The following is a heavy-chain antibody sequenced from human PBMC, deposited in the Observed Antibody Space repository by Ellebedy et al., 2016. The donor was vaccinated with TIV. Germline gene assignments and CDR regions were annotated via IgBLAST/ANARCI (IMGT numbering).Heavy chain of an antibody. CDR2: ISGTGAI. CDR1: GFTFGLYN. Sequence: GESLKISCAASGFTFGLYNMNWVRQAPGKGLEWVSFISGTGAIFQADSVKGRFTIFRDNARNSLYLQMNRLREEDTAVYYCARDSAIKYDHWGQGTLVTVSS. V-gene: IGHV3-48*02. D-gene: IGHD3-10*01. J-gene: IGHJ4*02. CDR3: ARDSAIKYDH.